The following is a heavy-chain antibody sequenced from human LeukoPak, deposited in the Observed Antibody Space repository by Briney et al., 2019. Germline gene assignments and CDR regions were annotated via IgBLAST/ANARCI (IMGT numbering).Heavy chain of an antibody. V-gene: IGHV1-8*03. CDR1: GYTFTSYD. J-gene: IGHJ4*02. CDR2: MNPNSGNT. D-gene: IGHD2-2*02. Sequence: ASVKVSCKASGYTFTSYDINWVRQATGQGLEWMGWMNPNSGNTGYAQKFQGRVTITRNTSISTAYMELSSLRPEDTAVYYCARGRSVCSSTSCYTRGEFDYWGQGTLVTVSS. CDR3: ARGRSVCSSTSCYTRGEFDY.